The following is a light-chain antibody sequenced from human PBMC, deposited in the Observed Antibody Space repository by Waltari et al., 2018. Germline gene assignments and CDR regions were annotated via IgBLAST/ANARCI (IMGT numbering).Light chain of an antibody. CDR3: QHYVRLPVT. CDR1: QSVSRV. V-gene: IGKV3-20*01. Sequence: ETVLTQTPGTLSLSPGERDTFSCRASQSVSRVLAWYQQKPGQAPRLLIYGASNRATGIPDRFSGSGSGTDFSLTISRLEPEDFAVYYCQHYVRLPVTFGQGTKVEIK. J-gene: IGKJ1*01. CDR2: GAS.